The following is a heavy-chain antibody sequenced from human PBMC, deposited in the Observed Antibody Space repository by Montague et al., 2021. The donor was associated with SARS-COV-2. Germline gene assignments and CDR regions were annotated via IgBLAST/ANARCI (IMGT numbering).Heavy chain of an antibody. CDR3: ASTYGGNLGYYYYYMDV. V-gene: IGHV4-39*07. J-gene: IGHJ6*03. CDR1: GDSVNNNKNY. Sequence: SETLSLTCTVSGDSVNNNKNYWGWIRQPPGKGLEWIGSNYHDGSTYCNPSLWSRITMSVDTAKNQFSLRLTSVTAADTAVYYCASTYGGNLGYYYYYMDVWGKGTTVTVSS. D-gene: IGHD4-23*01. CDR2: NYHDGST.